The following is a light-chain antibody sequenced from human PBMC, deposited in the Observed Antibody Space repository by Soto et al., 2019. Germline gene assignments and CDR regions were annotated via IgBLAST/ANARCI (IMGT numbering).Light chain of an antibody. CDR3: QQYYNWPWT. CDR2: GAS. V-gene: IGKV3-15*01. Sequence: ETVMTQSPATLSVSPGGRATPSCRASQSISDTLAWYQQKPGQAPRLLIHGASTRATGFPARFSGSGSGTDFTLTISSLQSEDFAVYYCQQYYNWPWTFGQGTKVEIK. CDR1: QSISDT. J-gene: IGKJ1*01.